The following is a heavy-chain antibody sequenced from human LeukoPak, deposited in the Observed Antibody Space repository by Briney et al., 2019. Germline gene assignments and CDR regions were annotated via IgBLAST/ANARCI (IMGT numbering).Heavy chain of an antibody. CDR3: AVAYYYDSSGLDY. V-gene: IGHV1-46*01. CDR2: INPSGGST. Sequence: ASVKVSCKASGYTFTSYYMHWVRQAPGQGLEWMGIINPSGGSTSYAQKLQGRVTMTTDTSTSTAYMELRSLRSDDTAVYYCAVAYYYDSSGLDYWGQGTLVTVSS. CDR1: GYTFTSYY. J-gene: IGHJ4*02. D-gene: IGHD3-22*01.